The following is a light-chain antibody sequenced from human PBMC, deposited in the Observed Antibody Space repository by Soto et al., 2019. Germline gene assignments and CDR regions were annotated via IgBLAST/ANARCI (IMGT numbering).Light chain of an antibody. V-gene: IGKV3-20*01. CDR2: GAS. Sequence: EIVLTQSPGTLSLSPGERATLSCRASQSVSSNYLAWYQQKPGQAPRLLIYGASSRATCIPDRFRGSRSGAEFTLTIGRLEPEDFGVYYCQQYGSSRGPVGQGTKVDIK. J-gene: IGKJ1*01. CDR3: QQYGSSRGP. CDR1: QSVSSNY.